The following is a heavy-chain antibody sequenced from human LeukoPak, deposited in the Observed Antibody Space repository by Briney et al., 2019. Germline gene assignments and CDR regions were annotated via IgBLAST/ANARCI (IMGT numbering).Heavy chain of an antibody. J-gene: IGHJ6*03. D-gene: IGHD3-10*01. CDR3: ATEQMVPPDRSWFGELLPNYYYYYMDV. V-gene: IGHV1-69*06. Sequence: GASVKVSCKASGGTFSSYAISWVRQAPGQGLEWMGGIIPIFGTANYAQKFQGRVTITADKSTSTAYMELSSLRSEDTAVYYCATEQMVPPDRSWFGELLPNYYYYYMDVWGKGTTVTVSS. CDR1: GGTFSSYA. CDR2: IIPIFGTA.